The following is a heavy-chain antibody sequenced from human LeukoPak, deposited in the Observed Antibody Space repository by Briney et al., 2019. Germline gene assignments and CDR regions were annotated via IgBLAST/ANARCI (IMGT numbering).Heavy chain of an antibody. J-gene: IGHJ6*03. D-gene: IGHD3-3*01. V-gene: IGHV1-46*03. CDR2: INPSGGST. Sequence: ASVKVSCKASGYTFTSYYMHWVRQAPGQGLEWMGIINPSGGSTSYAQKFQGRVTMTRDTSTGTVYMELSSLRSEDTAVYYCARSSYYDFWSGQPYYYYYMDVWGKGTTVTVSS. CDR3: ARSSYYDFWSGQPYYYYYMDV. CDR1: GYTFTSYY.